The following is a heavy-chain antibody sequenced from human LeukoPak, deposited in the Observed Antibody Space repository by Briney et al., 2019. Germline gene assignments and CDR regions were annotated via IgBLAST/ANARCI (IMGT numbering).Heavy chain of an antibody. J-gene: IGHJ4*02. CDR3: ARSVDIDY. Sequence: GGSLRLSCAASGFSFSSYYMSWVRQAPGKGLEWVALINPDGNERYYVDSVKGRFTISRGNARNSLYLQMDSLRAEDTAVYYCARSVDIDYWGQGTLVTVSS. D-gene: IGHD5-12*01. V-gene: IGHV3-7*01. CDR1: GFSFSSYY. CDR2: INPDGNER.